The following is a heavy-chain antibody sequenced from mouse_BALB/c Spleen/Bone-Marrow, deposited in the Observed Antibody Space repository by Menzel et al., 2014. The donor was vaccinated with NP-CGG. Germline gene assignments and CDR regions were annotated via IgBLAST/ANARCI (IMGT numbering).Heavy chain of an antibody. J-gene: IGHJ3*01. CDR3: TREGDSPFAY. V-gene: IGHV1S81*02. CDR2: INPSNGGT. CDR1: GYTFTSYY. Sequence: QVQLQQSGAELVKPGASVKLSCKASGYTFTSYYMYWVKQRPGQGLEWIGEINPSNGGTNFNEKFKSKATLTVDKSSSTAYMQLSSLTSEDSAVYYCTREGDSPFAYWGQGLWSLSLQ. D-gene: IGHD2-13*01.